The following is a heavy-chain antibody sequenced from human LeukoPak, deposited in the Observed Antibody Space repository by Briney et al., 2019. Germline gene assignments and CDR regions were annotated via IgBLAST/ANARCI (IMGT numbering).Heavy chain of an antibody. CDR2: ISYDGSNK. J-gene: IGHJ6*02. V-gene: IGHV3-30*04. CDR3: ARVKEVAVAGDRIAYYYYGMDV. CDR1: GFTFSSYA. Sequence: GSLRLSCAASGFTFSSYAMHWVRQAPGKGLEWVAVISYDGSNKYYADSVKGRFTISRDNSKNTLYLQMNSLRAEDTAVYYCARVKEVAVAGDRIAYYYYGMDVWGQGTTVTVSS. D-gene: IGHD6-19*01.